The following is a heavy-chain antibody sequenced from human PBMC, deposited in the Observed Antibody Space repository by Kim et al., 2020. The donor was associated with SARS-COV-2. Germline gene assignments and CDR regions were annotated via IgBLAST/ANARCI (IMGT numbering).Heavy chain of an antibody. V-gene: IGHV3-30-3*01. CDR3: ARDPRSRIRGLTYS. J-gene: IGHJ5*01. D-gene: IGHD3-10*01. CDR2: ISYDGSNN. CDR1: GFTFSSCA. Sequence: GGSLRLSCAASGFTFSSCAMHWVRQAPGKGLEWVAVISYDGSNNNYADSVKGRFTISRDNSKNTLYLEMNSLRAEDTALYYCARDPRSRIRGLTYS.